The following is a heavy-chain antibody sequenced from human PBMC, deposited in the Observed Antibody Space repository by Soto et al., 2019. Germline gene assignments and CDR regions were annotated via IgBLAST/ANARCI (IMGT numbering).Heavy chain of an antibody. CDR2: ISGSGGST. CDR1: GFTFSSYA. V-gene: IGHV3-23*01. CDR3: AKSTGRDYGDYTYYFDY. Sequence: PGGSLRLSCAASGFTFSSYAMSWVRQAPGKGLEWVSAISGSGGSTYYADSVKGRFTISRDNSKNTLYLQMNSLRAEDTAVYYSAKSTGRDYGDYTYYFDYWGQGTLVTVSS. D-gene: IGHD4-17*01. J-gene: IGHJ4*02.